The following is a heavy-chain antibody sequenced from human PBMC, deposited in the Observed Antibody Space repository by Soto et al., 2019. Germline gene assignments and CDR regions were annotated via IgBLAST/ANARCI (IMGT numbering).Heavy chain of an antibody. V-gene: IGHV3-23*01. CDR3: AKDPYYDFWSGFSAVYFDD. CDR2: VSGRGGDT. CDR1: GFSFSNFA. J-gene: IGHJ4*02. Sequence: EVHLLQSGGGLVQPGGSLRLSCAASGFSFSNFALSWVRQSPGKGLEWVAAVSGRGGDTYYAISVKGRFTISRDNSQNTLFLQRNSLRAEDSAISYCAKDPYYDFWSGFSAVYFDDWGQGTLVTVSS. D-gene: IGHD3-3*01.